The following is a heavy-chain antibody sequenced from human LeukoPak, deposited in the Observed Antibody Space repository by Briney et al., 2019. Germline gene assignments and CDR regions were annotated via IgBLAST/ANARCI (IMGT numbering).Heavy chain of an antibody. J-gene: IGHJ6*04. CDR3: AKGEYCSSTSCLNYYYYYGMDV. V-gene: IGHV3-23*01. CDR1: GFTFSSYA. CDR2: ISGSGGST. Sequence: GGSLRLSCAASGFTFSSYAMSWVRQAPGKGLEWASAISGSGGSTYYADSVKGRFTISRDNSKNTLYLQMNSLRAEDTAVYYCAKGEYCSSTSCLNYYYYYGMDVWGKGTTVTVSS. D-gene: IGHD2-2*01.